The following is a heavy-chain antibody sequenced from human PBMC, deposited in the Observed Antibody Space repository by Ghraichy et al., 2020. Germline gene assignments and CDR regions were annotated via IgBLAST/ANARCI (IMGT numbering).Heavy chain of an antibody. CDR3: ARDRDYGEIDY. Sequence: ASVKVSCKAAGENVRSYGMSWEREGPGQGLEWMGWISAYNGNTNYAQKLQGRVTMTTDTSTSTAYMELRSLRSDDTAVYYCARDRDYGEIDYWGQGTLVTASS. CDR1: GENVRSYG. D-gene: IGHD4-17*01. CDR2: ISAYNGNT. V-gene: IGHV1-18*01. J-gene: IGHJ4*02.